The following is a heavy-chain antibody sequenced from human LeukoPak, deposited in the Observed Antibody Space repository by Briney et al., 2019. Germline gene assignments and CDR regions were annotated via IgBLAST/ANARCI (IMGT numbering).Heavy chain of an antibody. D-gene: IGHD3-22*01. CDR2: IYYSGST. CDR3: ATLPGPYDSSGYYYVNY. V-gene: IGHV4-59*08. Sequence: SETLSLTCTVSGGSISSYYWSRIRQPPGKGLEWIGYIYYSGSTNYNPSLKSRVTISVDTSKNQFSLKLSSVTAADTAVYYCATLPGPYDSSGYYYVNYWGQGTLATVSS. CDR1: GGSISSYY. J-gene: IGHJ4*02.